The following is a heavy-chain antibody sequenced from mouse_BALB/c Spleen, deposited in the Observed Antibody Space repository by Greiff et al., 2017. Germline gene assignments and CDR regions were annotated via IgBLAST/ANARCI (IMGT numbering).Heavy chain of an antibody. CDR1: GYTFTNYW. CDR2: IYPGGGYT. J-gene: IGHJ3*01. Sequence: QVHAKQSGAELVRPGTSVKISCKASGYTFTNYWLGWVKQRPGHGLEWIGDIYPGGGYTNYNEKFKGKATLTADTSSSTAYMQLSSLTSEDSAVYFCAGNYGSSRFAYWGQGTLVTVSA. V-gene: IGHV1-63*02. D-gene: IGHD1-1*01. CDR3: AGNYGSSRFAY.